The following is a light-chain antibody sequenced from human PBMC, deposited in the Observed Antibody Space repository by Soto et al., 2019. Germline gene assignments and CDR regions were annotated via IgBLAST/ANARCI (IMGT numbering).Light chain of an antibody. Sequence: SYELSQPPSVSVAPGQTATTTCGADNIGGKRVNWYQQKPGQAPVLVVYDGSDRPSGIPERFSGSASGNTATLTISRVEAGDEADYYCQVWDSSSDHYVFGTGTKVTVL. CDR1: NIGGKR. CDR2: DGS. V-gene: IGLV3-21*02. J-gene: IGLJ1*01. CDR3: QVWDSSSDHYV.